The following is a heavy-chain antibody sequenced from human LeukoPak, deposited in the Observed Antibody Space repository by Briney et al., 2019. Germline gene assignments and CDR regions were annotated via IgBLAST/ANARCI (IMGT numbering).Heavy chain of an antibody. CDR3: ARLSRYSDSSGYYLGSYYFDY. CDR1: GGSISSVSYY. Sequence: SETLSLTCTVSGGSISSVSYYWGWIRQPPGKGPEWIGNIYYSGSTYYNPSLKSRVTISVDTSKNQFSLKLTSVTAADTAVYYCARLSRYSDSSGYYLGSYYFDYWGQGTLVTVSS. V-gene: IGHV4-39*01. CDR2: IYYSGST. D-gene: IGHD3-22*01. J-gene: IGHJ4*02.